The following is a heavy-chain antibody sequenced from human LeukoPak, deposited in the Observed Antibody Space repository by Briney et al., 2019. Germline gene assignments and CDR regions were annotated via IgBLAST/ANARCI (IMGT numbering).Heavy chain of an antibody. D-gene: IGHD4-17*01. CDR3: ARGGYGAHMG. Sequence: GGSLRLSCAASGFTFSSFWMHWVRQVPGKGLVWVSGLDSDGSTAGYADSVRGRFTISRDNAKSTLYLQMNSLRAEDTAVYYCARGGYGAHMGWGQGTLVTVSS. CDR2: LDSDGSTA. J-gene: IGHJ4*02. CDR1: GFTFSSFW. V-gene: IGHV3-74*01.